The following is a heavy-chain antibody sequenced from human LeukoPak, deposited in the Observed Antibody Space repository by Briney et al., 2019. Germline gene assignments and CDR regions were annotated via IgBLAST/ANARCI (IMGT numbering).Heavy chain of an antibody. D-gene: IGHD4-11*01. J-gene: IGHJ4*02. V-gene: IGHV4-39*07. CDR3: ARGKVMDYSLLPYYFDY. Sequence: PSETLSLTCTVSGGSISSSSYYWGWIRQPPGKGLEWIGSIYYSGSTYYNPSLKSRVTISVDTSKNQFSLKLSSVTAADTAVYYCARGKVMDYSLLPYYFDYWGQGTLVTVSS. CDR2: IYYSGST. CDR1: GGSISSSSYY.